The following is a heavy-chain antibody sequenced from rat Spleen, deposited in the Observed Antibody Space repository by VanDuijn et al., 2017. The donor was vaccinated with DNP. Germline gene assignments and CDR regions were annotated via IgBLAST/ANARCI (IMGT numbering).Heavy chain of an antibody. CDR1: GITFSDHN. Sequence: EVQLVESGGGLVQPGRSMKLSCAVSGITFSDHNMAWVRQAPTKGLEWVASISTNGSSTFCRDSVKGRFTISRANAQNTLFLEMNSLSSEDTATYYCARGVTRFDYWGQGVMVTVSS. V-gene: IGHV5-25*01. D-gene: IGHD4-5*01. CDR2: ISTNGSST. CDR3: ARGVTRFDY. J-gene: IGHJ2*01.